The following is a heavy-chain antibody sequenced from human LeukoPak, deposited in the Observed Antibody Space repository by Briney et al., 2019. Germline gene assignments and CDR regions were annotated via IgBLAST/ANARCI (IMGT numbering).Heavy chain of an antibody. CDR1: GYSISSGYY. V-gene: IGHV4-38-2*01. D-gene: IGHD2-15*01. J-gene: IGHJ4*02. CDR3: ARRMPPDY. CDR2: IYHSGST. Sequence: SETLSLTCAVSGYSISSGYYWGWIRQPPGKGLEWIGSIYHSGSTYYNPSLKSRVTISVDTSKNQFSLKLSSVTAADTVVYYCARRMPPDYWGQGTLVTVSS.